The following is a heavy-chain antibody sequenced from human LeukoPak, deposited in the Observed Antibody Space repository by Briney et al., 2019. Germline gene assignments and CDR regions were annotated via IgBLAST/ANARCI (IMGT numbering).Heavy chain of an antibody. D-gene: IGHD6-13*01. CDR1: GGSISSSSYY. V-gene: IGHV4-39*07. CDR3: ARDSGYSIP. Sequence: LETLSLTCTVSGGSISSSSYYWGWIRQPPGKGLEWIGSIYYSGCTYYNPSLKSRATISVDTSKNQFSLKLSSVTAADTAVYYCARDSGYSIPWGQGTLVTVSS. J-gene: IGHJ5*02. CDR2: IYYSGCT.